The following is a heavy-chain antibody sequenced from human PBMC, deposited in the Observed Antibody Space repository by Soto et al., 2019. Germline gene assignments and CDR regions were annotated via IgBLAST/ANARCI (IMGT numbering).Heavy chain of an antibody. D-gene: IGHD1-26*01. Sequence: QVQLVQSGGEVKKPGTSVKVSCKASGYTFNSHGISWVRQAPGQGLEWMGWINTYSGKTNYAQKFQGRVTMTTTTPTNTTYLELRSLRSGDTAVYYCARGPGGATKPYYYYAMDVWGQGTPITVSS. V-gene: IGHV1-18*04. J-gene: IGHJ6*01. CDR3: ARGPGGATKPYYYYAMDV. CDR1: GYTFNSHG. CDR2: INTYSGKT.